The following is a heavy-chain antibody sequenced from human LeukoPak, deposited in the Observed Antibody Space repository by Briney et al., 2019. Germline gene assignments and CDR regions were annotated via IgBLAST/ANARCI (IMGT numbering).Heavy chain of an antibody. Sequence: GGSLRLSCAASGFTFSNYWMSWVRQAPGKGLEWVANIQQDGGDNYYVDSVKGRFTISRDNARDSLYLQMNSLRSEDTAVYYCARARGSTGCSSTSCSPNAFDIWGQGTMVTVSS. CDR3: ARARGSTGCSSTSCSPNAFDI. D-gene: IGHD2-2*01. V-gene: IGHV3-7*03. CDR2: IQQDGGDN. CDR1: GFTFSNYW. J-gene: IGHJ3*02.